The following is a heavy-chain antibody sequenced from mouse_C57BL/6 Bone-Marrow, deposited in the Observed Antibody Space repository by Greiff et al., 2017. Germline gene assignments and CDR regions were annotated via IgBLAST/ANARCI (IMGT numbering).Heavy chain of an antibody. Sequence: VQLQQSGAELVMPGASVKLSCKASGYTFTSYWMHWVKQRPGQGLEWIGEIDPSDSYTNYNQKFKGKSTLTVDKSSSTAYMQLSSLTSEDSAVYFCASIYPFYAMDYWGQGTSVTVSS. CDR1: GYTFTSYW. V-gene: IGHV1-69*01. CDR2: IDPSDSYT. D-gene: IGHD1-1*01. J-gene: IGHJ4*01. CDR3: ASIYPFYAMDY.